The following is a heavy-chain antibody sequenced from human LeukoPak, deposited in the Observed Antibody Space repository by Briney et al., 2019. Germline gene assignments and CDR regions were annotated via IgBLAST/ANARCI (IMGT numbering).Heavy chain of an antibody. J-gene: IGHJ4*02. CDR3: ARDLYADYVWGSFDY. D-gene: IGHD3-16*01. CDR1: GFTFSSYG. V-gene: IGHV3-33*01. Sequence: PGRSLRLSCAASGFTFSSYGMHWVRQAPGKGLEWVAVIWYDGSNKYYADSVKGRFTISRDNSKNTLYPQMNSLRAEDTAVYYCARDLYADYVWGSFDYWGQGTLVTVSS. CDR2: IWYDGSNK.